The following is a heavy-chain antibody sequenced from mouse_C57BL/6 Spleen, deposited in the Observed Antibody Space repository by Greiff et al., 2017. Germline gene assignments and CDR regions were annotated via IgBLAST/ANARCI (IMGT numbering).Heavy chain of an antibody. CDR3: ASGLYYDYDDAMDY. J-gene: IGHJ4*01. V-gene: IGHV5-12*01. Sequence: EVKVVESGGGLVQPGGSLKLSCAASGFTFSDYYMYWVRQTPEKRLEWVAYISNGGGSTYYPDTVKGRFTISRDNAKNTLYLQMSRLKSEDTAMYYCASGLYYDYDDAMDYWGQGTSVTVSS. D-gene: IGHD2-4*01. CDR1: GFTFSDYY. CDR2: ISNGGGST.